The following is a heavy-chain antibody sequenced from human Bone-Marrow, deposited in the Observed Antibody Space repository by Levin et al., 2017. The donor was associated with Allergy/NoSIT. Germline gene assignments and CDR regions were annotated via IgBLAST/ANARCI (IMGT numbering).Heavy chain of an antibody. J-gene: IGHJ4*02. CDR3: TTGRSY. V-gene: IGHV3-15*01. Sequence: GGSLRLSCAVSGFAFSNALMSWVRQAPGKGLEWVGRIKRKTDGGTTDYAAPVKGRFTISRDDSKNTLFLQMNSLKTEDTAVYYCTTGRSYWGQGTMVTVSS. CDR2: IKRKTDGGTT. CDR1: GFAFSNAL.